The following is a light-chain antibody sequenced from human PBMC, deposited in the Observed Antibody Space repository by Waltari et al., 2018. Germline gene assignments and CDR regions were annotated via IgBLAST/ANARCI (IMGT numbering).Light chain of an antibody. CDR2: DVS. CDR3: SSYTSSNTWV. J-gene: IGLJ3*02. Sequence: QSALTQPVSVSGSPGQSITISCTGTSSDVGSYNYVSWYQQHPGKAPKLMIYDVSIRPSGVSGRFSGSKSGNTASLTISGLQAEDEADYYCSSYTSSNTWVFGGGTKLTVL. CDR1: SSDVGSYNY. V-gene: IGLV2-14*03.